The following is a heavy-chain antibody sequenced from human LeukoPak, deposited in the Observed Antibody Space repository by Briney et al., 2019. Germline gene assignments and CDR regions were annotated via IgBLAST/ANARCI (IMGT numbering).Heavy chain of an antibody. J-gene: IGHJ4*02. CDR2: ICSGGST. V-gene: IGHV3-53*01. Sequence: GGSLRLSCAASGFTVSSNYMSWVRQAPGKGLEWVSVICSGGSTYYADSVKGRFTISRDNSKNTLYLQMNSLRAEDTAVYYCARGEGSYWWYYFDYWGQGTLVTVSS. D-gene: IGHD1-26*01. CDR1: GFTVSSNY. CDR3: ARGEGSYWWYYFDY.